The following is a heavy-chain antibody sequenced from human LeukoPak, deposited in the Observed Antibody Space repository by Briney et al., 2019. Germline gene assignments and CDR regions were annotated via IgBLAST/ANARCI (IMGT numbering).Heavy chain of an antibody. CDR3: AKDTYSSGWYPYYYYGMDV. D-gene: IGHD6-19*01. J-gene: IGHJ6*02. CDR1: GFTFSSYS. V-gene: IGHV3-23*01. Sequence: GGSLRLSCAASGFTFSSYSMNWVRQAPGKGLEWVSAISGSGGSTYYADSVKGRFTISRDNSKNTLYLQMNSLRAEDTAVYYCAKDTYSSGWYPYYYYGMDVWGQGTTVTVSS. CDR2: ISGSGGST.